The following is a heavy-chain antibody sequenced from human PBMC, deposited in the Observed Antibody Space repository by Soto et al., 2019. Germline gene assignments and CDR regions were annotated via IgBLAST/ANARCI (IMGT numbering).Heavy chain of an antibody. CDR1: GFAISRGYY. J-gene: IGHJ4*02. Sequence: PSETLSLTCNVSGFAISRGYYWSWVRQPPGKGLELIGSIYPSVSSYHNPSLESRLTLSIDTSKNQFTLKLASVTAADTALYYCARERVGTTFFDNWGQGTQVTVSS. D-gene: IGHD1-1*01. CDR2: IYPSVSS. V-gene: IGHV4-38-2*02. CDR3: ARERVGTTFFDN.